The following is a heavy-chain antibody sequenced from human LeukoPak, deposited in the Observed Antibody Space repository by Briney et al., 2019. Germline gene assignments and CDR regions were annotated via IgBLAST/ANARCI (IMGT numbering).Heavy chain of an antibody. J-gene: IGHJ4*02. CDR3: ARDRYYVPDN. D-gene: IGHD3-10*02. CDR1: GFTFSSYS. V-gene: IGHV3-48*01. CDR2: ISSSSKTI. Sequence: PGGSLRLSCAASGFTFSSYSMNWVRQAPGKGLEWVSYISSSSKTIYYADSVKGRFTISRDNAKNTVYLQINNLRPEDTAVYYCARDRYYVPDNWGQGTLVTVSS.